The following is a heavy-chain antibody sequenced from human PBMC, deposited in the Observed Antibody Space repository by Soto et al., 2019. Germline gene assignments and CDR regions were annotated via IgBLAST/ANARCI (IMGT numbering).Heavy chain of an antibody. V-gene: IGHV4-34*01. D-gene: IGHD3-10*01. CDR3: ARGGARVRGDLYYYSGMDV. CDR1: GGSFSGYY. J-gene: IGHJ6*02. Sequence: KPSETLSLTCAVYGGSFSGYYWSWIRQPPGKGLEWIGEINHSGSTNYNPSLKSRVTISVDTSKNQFSLKLSSVTAADTAVYYCARGGARVRGDLYYYSGMDVWGQGTTVTVSS. CDR2: INHSGST.